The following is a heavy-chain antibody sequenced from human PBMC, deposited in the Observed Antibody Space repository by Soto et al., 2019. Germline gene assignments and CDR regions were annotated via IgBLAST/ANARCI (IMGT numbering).Heavy chain of an antibody. CDR3: TTRIMVTFGGVIVFDY. CDR1: RFTFSHAW. Sequence: EVQLVESGGGVVKPGGSLRLSCAASRFTFSHAWMNWVRQAPGKGLEWIGRIKSKSDGGTTDYAAPVRGRFTISRDDSKNTLYLQMKSLKSEDTAIYYCTTRIMVTFGGVIVFDYWGQGTLVSVSS. J-gene: IGHJ4*02. D-gene: IGHD3-16*02. V-gene: IGHV3-15*01. CDR2: IKSKSDGGTT.